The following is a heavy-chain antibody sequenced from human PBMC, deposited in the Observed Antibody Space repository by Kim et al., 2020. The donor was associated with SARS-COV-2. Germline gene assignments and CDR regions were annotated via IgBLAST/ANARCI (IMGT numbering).Heavy chain of an antibody. D-gene: IGHD3-10*01. Sequence: PSLQSRVTISVDTSKNQFSLKLSSVTAADTAVYYCARDDNYGSGLNYGMDVWGQGTTVTVSS. V-gene: IGHV4-34*01. CDR3: ARDDNYGSGLNYGMDV. J-gene: IGHJ6*02.